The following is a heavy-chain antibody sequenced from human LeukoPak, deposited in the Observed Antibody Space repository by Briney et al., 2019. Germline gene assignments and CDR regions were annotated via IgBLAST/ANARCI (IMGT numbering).Heavy chain of an antibody. J-gene: IGHJ3*02. CDR1: GYTFTSYD. V-gene: IGHV1-8*01. CDR2: MNPNSGNT. Sequence: GASVKDSCKASGYTFTSYDINWVRQATGQGLEWMGWMNPNSGNTGYAQKFQGRVTITRNTSISTAYMELSSLRSEDTAVYYCASGGWNYYDSSGLIAFDIWGQGTMVTVSS. D-gene: IGHD3-22*01. CDR3: ASGGWNYYDSSGLIAFDI.